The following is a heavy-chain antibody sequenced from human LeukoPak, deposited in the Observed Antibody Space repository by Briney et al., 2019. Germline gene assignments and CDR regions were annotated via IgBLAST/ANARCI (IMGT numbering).Heavy chain of an antibody. CDR1: GGSFSGYY. J-gene: IGHJ4*02. CDR3: ARVNRDTSGYYHVYFDY. CDR2: INHSGST. Sequence: NTSETLSLTCAVYGGSFSGYYWSWIRQPPGKGLEWIGEINHSGSTNYNPSLKSRVTISVDTSKNQFSLKLSSVTAADTAVYYCARVNRDTSGYYHVYFDYWGQGTLVSVSS. D-gene: IGHD3-22*01. V-gene: IGHV4-34*01.